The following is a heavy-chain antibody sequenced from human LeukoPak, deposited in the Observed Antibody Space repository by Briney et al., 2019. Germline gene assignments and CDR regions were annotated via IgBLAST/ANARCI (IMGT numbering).Heavy chain of an antibody. D-gene: IGHD3-16*02. Sequence: PSETLSLTCAVYGGSFSGYYWSWIRQPPGKGLEWIGEINHSGSTNYNPSLKSRVTISVDTSKNQFSLKLSSVTAADTAVYYCARGLRPGRELSLWDYYYYYGMDVWGQGTTVTVSS. J-gene: IGHJ6*02. CDR1: GGSFSGYY. CDR3: ARGLRPGRELSLWDYYYYYGMDV. V-gene: IGHV4-34*01. CDR2: INHSGST.